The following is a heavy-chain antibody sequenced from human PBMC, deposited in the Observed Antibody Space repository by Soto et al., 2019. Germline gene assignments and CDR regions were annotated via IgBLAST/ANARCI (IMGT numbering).Heavy chain of an antibody. CDR3: AKVRRYFDWSLDAFDI. V-gene: IGHV3-23*01. J-gene: IGHJ3*02. CDR2: ISGSGGST. Sequence: GGSLRLSCAASGFTFSSYAMSWVRQAPGKGLEWVSAISGSGGSTYYADSVKGRFTISRDNSKNTLYLQMNSLRAEDTAVYYSAKVRRYFDWSLDAFDIWGQGAMVTVSS. D-gene: IGHD3-9*01. CDR1: GFTFSSYA.